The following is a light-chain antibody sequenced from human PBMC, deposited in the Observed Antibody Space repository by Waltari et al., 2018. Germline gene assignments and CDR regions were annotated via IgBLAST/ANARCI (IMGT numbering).Light chain of an antibody. CDR3: QSADSSGTYLV. Sequence: SYELTQPHSVQVSPGVTARVTCARDAFPKQYPYWYQQKPGQAPVVGIYKDSERPSGIPERFSCSSAGTTVTLTISGVQAEDEADYYCQSADSSGTYLVFGGGTKLTVL. CDR2: KDS. CDR1: AFPKQY. J-gene: IGLJ2*01. V-gene: IGLV3-25*03.